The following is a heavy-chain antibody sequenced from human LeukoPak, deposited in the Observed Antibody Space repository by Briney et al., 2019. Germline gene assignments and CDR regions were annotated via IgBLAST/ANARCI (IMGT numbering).Heavy chain of an antibody. CDR1: GGSISSYY. Sequence: SETLSLTCTVSGGSISSYYWSWIRQPAGKGLEWIGRIYTSGSTNYNPSLKSRVTMSVDTSMNQFSLKLSSVTAADTAVYYCARDLYDFWSGYPPTGNWFDPWGQGTLVTVSS. D-gene: IGHD3-3*01. CDR2: IYTSGST. CDR3: ARDLYDFWSGYPPTGNWFDP. V-gene: IGHV4-4*07. J-gene: IGHJ5*02.